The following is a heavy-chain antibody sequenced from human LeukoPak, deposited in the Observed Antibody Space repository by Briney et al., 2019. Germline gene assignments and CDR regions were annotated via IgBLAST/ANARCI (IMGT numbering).Heavy chain of an antibody. CDR3: TLPWGSGSYYDY. D-gene: IGHD3-10*01. CDR1: GFTVSGNS. V-gene: IGHV3-15*01. Sequence: GGSLRLSCAASGFTVSGNSMTWVRQAPGKGLEWVGHIKSKTDGGTTDYAAPVKGRFTISRDDSKNTLFLQMNSLKTEDTAVYYCTLPWGSGSYYDYWGQGTLVTVSS. CDR2: IKSKTDGGTT. J-gene: IGHJ4*02.